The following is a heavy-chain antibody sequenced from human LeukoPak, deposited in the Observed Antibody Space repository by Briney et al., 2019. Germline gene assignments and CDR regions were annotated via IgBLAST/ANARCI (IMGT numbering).Heavy chain of an antibody. CDR3: ARDKYDILTGHGVFDY. CDR2: INWNGGST. CDR1: GFTFDDYG. D-gene: IGHD3-9*01. J-gene: IGHJ4*02. Sequence: GGSLRLSCAASGFTFDDYGMSWVRQAPGKGLEWVSGINWNGGSTGDADSVKGRFTISRDNAKNSLYLQMNSLRAEDTALYYCARDKYDILTGHGVFDYWGQGTLVTVSS. V-gene: IGHV3-20*04.